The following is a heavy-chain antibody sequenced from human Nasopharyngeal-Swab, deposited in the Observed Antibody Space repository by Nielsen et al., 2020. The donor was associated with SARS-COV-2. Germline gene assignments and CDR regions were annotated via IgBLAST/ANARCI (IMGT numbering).Heavy chain of an antibody. Sequence: GGSLRLSCAASGFTFSSYDMHWVRQATGKGLEWVSAIGTAGDTYYPGSVKGRFTISRENAKNSLYLQMNSLRAGDTAVYYCARAHYGGTYYYYYGMDVWGQRTTVTVSS. J-gene: IGHJ6*02. D-gene: IGHD4-23*01. V-gene: IGHV3-13*01. CDR2: IGTAGDT. CDR3: ARAHYGGTYYYYYGMDV. CDR1: GFTFSSYD.